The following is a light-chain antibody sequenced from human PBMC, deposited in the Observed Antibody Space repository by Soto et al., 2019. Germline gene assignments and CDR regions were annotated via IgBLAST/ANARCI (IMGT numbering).Light chain of an antibody. J-gene: IGKJ5*01. CDR2: GAS. CDR3: QQYGSAIT. V-gene: IGKV3-20*01. Sequence: EIVLTQSPGTLSLSPGERGTLSCRASQSISSSYLAWYQQKPGQAPRLLIYGASSRATGIPDRFSGSGSGTDFTLTISRLEPEDLAVYHCQQYGSAITFGQGTRLEIK. CDR1: QSISSSY.